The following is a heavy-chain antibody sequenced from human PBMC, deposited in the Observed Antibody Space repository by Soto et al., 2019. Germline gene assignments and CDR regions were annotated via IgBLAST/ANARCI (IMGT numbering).Heavy chain of an antibody. CDR3: AREDVVVPAAMGTGYYYYMDV. CDR2: IYSGGST. Sequence: GGSLRLSCAASGFTVSSNYMSWVRQAPGKGLEWVSVIYSGGSTYYADSVKGGFTISRENSKNTLYLQMNGLRAEDTAVYYCAREDVVVPAAMGTGYYYYMDVWGKGTTVTVSS. J-gene: IGHJ6*03. D-gene: IGHD2-2*01. V-gene: IGHV3-66*01. CDR1: GFTVSSNY.